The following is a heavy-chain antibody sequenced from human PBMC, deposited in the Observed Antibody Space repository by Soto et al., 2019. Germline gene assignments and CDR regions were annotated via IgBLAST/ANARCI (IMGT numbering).Heavy chain of an antibody. J-gene: IGHJ4*02. CDR3: AKSKHDSSAYYYFDF. Sequence: GGSLRLSCAASGFTFSSYAMSWVRQAPGKGLEWVSAISGSGASTYYADSVKGRFTISRDNSKNTLYLQMNSLRAEDTAVYYCAKSKHDSSAYYYFDFWGQGTLVTVSS. CDR1: GFTFSSYA. V-gene: IGHV3-23*01. D-gene: IGHD3-22*01. CDR2: ISGSGAST.